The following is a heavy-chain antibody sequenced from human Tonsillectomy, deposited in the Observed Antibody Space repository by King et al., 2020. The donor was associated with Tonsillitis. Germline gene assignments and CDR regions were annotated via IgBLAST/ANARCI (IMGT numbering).Heavy chain of an antibody. CDR3: ARDWDSSCWEDYYYGMDV. CDR1: GFTFINYS. V-gene: IGHV3-21*01. CDR2: ISSSSSFI. J-gene: IGHJ6*02. Sequence: VQLVESGGGLVKPGGSLRLSCAASGFTFINYSMNWVRQAPGKGLEWVSSISSSSSFIYYADSVKGRFTISRDNAKNSLFLQMNSLRAEDTALYYCARDWDSSCWEDYYYGMDVWGQGTTVTVSS. D-gene: IGHD6-19*01.